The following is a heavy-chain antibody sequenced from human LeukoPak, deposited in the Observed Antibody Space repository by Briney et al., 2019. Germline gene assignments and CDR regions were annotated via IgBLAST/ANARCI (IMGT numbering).Heavy chain of an antibody. J-gene: IGHJ4*02. Sequence: GASLRLSCAASGFIFSNYAMSWVRQAPGKGLEWVSVIYSGGSTYYADSVKGRFTISRDNSKNTLYLQMNSLRAEDTAVYYCASDQNGSYYEVRFDSWGQGTLVTVSS. CDR2: IYSGGST. V-gene: IGHV3-53*01. CDR3: ASDQNGSYYEVRFDS. CDR1: GFIFSNYA. D-gene: IGHD1-26*01.